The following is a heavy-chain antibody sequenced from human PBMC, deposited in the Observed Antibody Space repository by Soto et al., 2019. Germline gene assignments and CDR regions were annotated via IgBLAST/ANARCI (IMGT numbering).Heavy chain of an antibody. D-gene: IGHD2-15*01. J-gene: IGHJ4*02. CDR1: GGSFSGYY. CDR3: ALPRRWHAFDY. V-gene: IGHV4-34*01. Sequence: QVQLQQWGAGLLKPSETLSLTCVVYGGSFSGYYWSWIRQPPGKGLEWIGEINHGGSPNYNPSLKGRVTISVDTPKNQFALKLGSVTAADTAVYYCALPRRWHAFDYWGQGTLVTVSS. CDR2: INHGGSP.